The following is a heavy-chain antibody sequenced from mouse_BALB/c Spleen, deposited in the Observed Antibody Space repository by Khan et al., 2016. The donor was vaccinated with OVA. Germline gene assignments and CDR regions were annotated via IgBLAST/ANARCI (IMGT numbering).Heavy chain of an antibody. Sequence: VQLQESGPGLVQPSQSLSITCTVSGFSLNNYSVHWVRQSPGKGLEWLGVIWSAGSTDYNAAFISRLTISKDNSRSQVFFKMNSLQTNDRARYYCARRGYDYGRGALFAYWGQGTPVTVSA. V-gene: IGHV2-2*02. D-gene: IGHD2-4*01. J-gene: IGHJ3*01. CDR2: IWSAGST. CDR1: GFSLNNYS. CDR3: ARRGYDYGRGALFAY.